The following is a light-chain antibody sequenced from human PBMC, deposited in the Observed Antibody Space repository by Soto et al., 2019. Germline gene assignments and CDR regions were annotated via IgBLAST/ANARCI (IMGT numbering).Light chain of an antibody. J-gene: IGLJ1*01. V-gene: IGLV2-14*01. CDR1: SSDVGSYSP. CDR2: EVT. Sequence: QSVLTQPASVSGSPGQSITISCSGTSSDVGSYSPVAWYQQFQGKSPKLIISEVTYRPSGVSHRFSASKSGNTASLTISGLQDGDEADYDGISYTGSSTSYVFGTGTKLTVL. CDR3: ISYTGSSTSYV.